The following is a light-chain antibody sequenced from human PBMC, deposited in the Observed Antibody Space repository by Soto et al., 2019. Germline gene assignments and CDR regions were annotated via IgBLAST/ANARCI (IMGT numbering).Light chain of an antibody. Sequence: DMQMTQPPSSLSASVGDRVTITCRASQSIISYLNWYQQKPGKTPKLLIYAADSLQSGVPSRFSGSGSGTDFTLTISSLQPEDFATYYCQQTYSTPLTFGGGTKVDIK. CDR2: AAD. V-gene: IGKV1-39*01. CDR1: QSIISY. J-gene: IGKJ4*01. CDR3: QQTYSTPLT.